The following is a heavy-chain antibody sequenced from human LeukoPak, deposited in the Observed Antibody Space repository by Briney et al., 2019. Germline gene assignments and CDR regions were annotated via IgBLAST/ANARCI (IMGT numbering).Heavy chain of an antibody. CDR2: ISAYNGNT. V-gene: IGHV1-18*01. CDR3: ASIGRKVTTLDY. D-gene: IGHD4-17*01. Sequence: ASVKVSCKASGYTFTSYGISWVRQAPGQGLEWMGWISAYNGNTNYAQKLQGRVTMTTDTSTSTAYMELSSLRSEDTAVYYCASIGRKVTTLDYWGQGTLVTVSS. CDR1: GYTFTSYG. J-gene: IGHJ4*02.